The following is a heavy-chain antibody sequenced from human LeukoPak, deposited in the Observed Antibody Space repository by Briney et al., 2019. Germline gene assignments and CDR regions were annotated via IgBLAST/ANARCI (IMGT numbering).Heavy chain of an antibody. V-gene: IGHV4-30-4*01. CDR2: IYYSGSA. CDR1: GGSISSGDYY. J-gene: IGHJ4*02. D-gene: IGHD3-10*01. Sequence: PSQTLSLTCTVSGGSISSGDYYWSWIRQPPGKGLEWIGYIYYSGSAYYNPSLKSRVTISVDTSKNQFSLKLSSVTAADTAVYYCAREAYYYGSGSYYNGLDYWAREPWSPSPQ. CDR3: AREAYYYGSGSYYNGLDY.